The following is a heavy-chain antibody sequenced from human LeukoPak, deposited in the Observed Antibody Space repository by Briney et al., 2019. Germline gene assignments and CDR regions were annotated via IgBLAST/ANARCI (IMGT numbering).Heavy chain of an antibody. Sequence: ASVKVSCKASGGTFSSYAISWVRQAPGQGLEWMGGIIPIFGTANYAQKFQGRVTITTDESTSTAYMELSSLRSEDTAVYYCARGPYYYDSSPSFFDYWGQGTLVTVSS. J-gene: IGHJ4*02. CDR1: GGTFSSYA. V-gene: IGHV1-69*05. CDR2: IIPIFGTA. D-gene: IGHD3-22*01. CDR3: ARGPYYYDSSPSFFDY.